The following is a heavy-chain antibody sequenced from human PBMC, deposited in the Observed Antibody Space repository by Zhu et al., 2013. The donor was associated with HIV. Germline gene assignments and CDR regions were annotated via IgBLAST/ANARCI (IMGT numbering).Heavy chain of an antibody. J-gene: IGHJ3*01. V-gene: IGHV1-2*02. Sequence: LQSGTEMKRPGASVKVSCKPSGYRFSAYYIHWVRQAPGKAIEWMGWINPKNGGTKLAQTFRDRIFVTRDTSINTIYMEMRSLRSDDTATYYCVRGNGHAAVDNYGWGFDVWGQGTRVTVSP. D-gene: IGHD3-16*01. CDR1: GYRFSAYY. CDR3: VRGNGHAAVDNYGWGFDV. CDR2: INPKNGGT.